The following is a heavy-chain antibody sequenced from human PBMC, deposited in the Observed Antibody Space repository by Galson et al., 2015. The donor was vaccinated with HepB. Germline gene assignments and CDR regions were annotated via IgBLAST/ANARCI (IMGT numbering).Heavy chain of an antibody. V-gene: IGHV3-30*18. Sequence: SLRLSCAASGFTFSSYGMHWVRQAPGKGLEWVTIVSYDGNDKYYADSVRGRFTVSRDNSRNTLYLRMNNLRAEDTAVYFCAKDRWTRRIALGGADYWGQGTLVTVSS. CDR2: VSYDGNDK. D-gene: IGHD6-19*01. J-gene: IGHJ4*02. CDR1: GFTFSSYG. CDR3: AKDRWTRRIALGGADY.